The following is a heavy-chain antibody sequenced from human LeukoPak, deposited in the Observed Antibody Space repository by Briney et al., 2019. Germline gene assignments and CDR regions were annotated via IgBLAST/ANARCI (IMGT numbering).Heavy chain of an antibody. CDR2: ISWDGGST. CDR3: AKDMRPAAIFYFDY. V-gene: IGHV3-43D*04. CDR1: GFTFDDYA. D-gene: IGHD2-2*02. J-gene: IGHJ4*02. Sequence: HPGGSLRLSCAAPGFTFDDYAMHWVRQAPGKGLDWVCLISWDGGSTYYADSVKGRFTISRDNSKNSLYLQMNSLRAEDTALYYCAKDMRPAAIFYFDYWGQGTLVTVSS.